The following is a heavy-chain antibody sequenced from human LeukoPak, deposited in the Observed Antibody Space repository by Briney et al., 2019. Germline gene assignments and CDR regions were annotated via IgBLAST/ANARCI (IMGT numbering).Heavy chain of an antibody. CDR2: INHSGST. V-gene: IGHV4-34*01. J-gene: IGHJ4*02. CDR1: GGSFSGYY. Sequence: SETLSLTCAVYGGSFSGYYWSWIRQPPGKGLEWIGEINHSGSTNYNPSLKGRVTISVDTSKNQFSLKLSSVTAADTAVYYCARSVCSGGSCYLFDYWGQGTLVTVSS. CDR3: ARSVCSGGSCYLFDY. D-gene: IGHD2-15*01.